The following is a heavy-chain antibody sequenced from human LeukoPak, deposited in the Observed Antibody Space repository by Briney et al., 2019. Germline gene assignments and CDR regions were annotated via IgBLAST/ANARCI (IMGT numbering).Heavy chain of an antibody. V-gene: IGHV4-38-2*02. CDR2: IYHSGST. CDR3: ARADYYDSSGSAYFDY. CDR1: GYSISSGYY. J-gene: IGHJ4*02. D-gene: IGHD3-22*01. Sequence: PSGTLSLTCTVSGYSISSGYYWGWIRQPPGKGLGGIGSIYHSGSTYYNPSLKSRVTISVDTSKNQFSLKLSSVTAADTAVYYCARADYYDSSGSAYFDYWGQGTLVTVSS.